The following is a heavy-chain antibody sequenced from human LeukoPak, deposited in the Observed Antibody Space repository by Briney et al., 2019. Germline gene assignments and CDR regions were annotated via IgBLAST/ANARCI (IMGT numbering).Heavy chain of an antibody. V-gene: IGHV4-59*01. J-gene: IGHJ6*02. CDR1: GGSISSYY. CDR3: ATAAGNSYYFGLDV. CDR2: IYYSGST. Sequence: NPSETLSLTCTVSGGSISSYYWSWIRQPPGKGLEWIGYIYYSGSTNYNPSLKSRVTIPVDTSKNQFSLKLSSVTAADTAVYYCATAAGNSYYFGLDVWGQGTTVTVSS.